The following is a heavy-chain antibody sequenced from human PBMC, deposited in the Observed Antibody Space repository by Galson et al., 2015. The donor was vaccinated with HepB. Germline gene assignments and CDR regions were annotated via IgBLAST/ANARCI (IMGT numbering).Heavy chain of an antibody. CDR1: GFTFSSYA. Sequence: SLRLSCAASGFTFSSYAMHWVRQAPGKGLEWVAFISYHGTNDYYADSVRGRFTISRDNSKNTLYLQMNSLRAEDTAVYYCARAPYYYDSRHSIPDYWGQGTLVTVSS. CDR2: ISYHGTND. J-gene: IGHJ4*02. CDR3: ARAPYYYDSRHSIPDY. V-gene: IGHV3-30-3*01. D-gene: IGHD3-22*01.